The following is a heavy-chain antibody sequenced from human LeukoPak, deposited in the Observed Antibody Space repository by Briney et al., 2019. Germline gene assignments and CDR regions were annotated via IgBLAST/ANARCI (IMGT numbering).Heavy chain of an antibody. Sequence: PGGSLRLSCAASGFTFSSYGMSWVRQAPGKGLEWVSAISGSGGSTYYADSVKGRFTISRDNSKNTLYLQMNSLRAEDTAVYYCAKDGTYYYGSGSYYLFPPPSYYMDVWGKGTTVTISS. CDR3: AKDGTYYYGSGSYYLFPPPSYYMDV. D-gene: IGHD3-10*01. V-gene: IGHV3-23*01. J-gene: IGHJ6*03. CDR2: ISGSGGST. CDR1: GFTFSSYG.